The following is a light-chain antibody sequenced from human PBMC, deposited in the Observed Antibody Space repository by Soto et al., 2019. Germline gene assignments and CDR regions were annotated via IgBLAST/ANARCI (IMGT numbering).Light chain of an antibody. Sequence: ENVLTQSPGTLSLSPGERATLSCRASQTVSSYLTWYQQRPGQAPRLLISGASRTATGIPDRFSGSGSGTDFTLTISRLEPEDFALYYCQQYGTSPITFGQGTRREIK. J-gene: IGKJ5*01. CDR2: GAS. CDR1: QTVSSY. CDR3: QQYGTSPIT. V-gene: IGKV3-20*01.